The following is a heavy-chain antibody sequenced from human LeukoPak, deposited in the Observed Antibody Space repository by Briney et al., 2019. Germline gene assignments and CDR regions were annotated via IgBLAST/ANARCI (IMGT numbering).Heavy chain of an antibody. D-gene: IGHD2-21*02. Sequence: ASVKVSCKVSGYTLTELSMHWVRQAPGKGLEWMGGFDPEDGETIYAQKFQGRVTMTEDTSTDTAYMELSSLRSEDTAVYYWATLIGVVVTARSDPYYFDYWGQGTLVTVSS. CDR3: ATLIGVVVTARSDPYYFDY. V-gene: IGHV1-24*01. CDR1: GYTLTELS. CDR2: FDPEDGET. J-gene: IGHJ4*02.